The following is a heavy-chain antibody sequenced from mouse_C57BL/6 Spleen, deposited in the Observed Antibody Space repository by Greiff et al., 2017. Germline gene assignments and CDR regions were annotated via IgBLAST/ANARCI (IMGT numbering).Heavy chain of an antibody. CDR2: IDPSDSET. D-gene: IGHD2-5*01. CDR3: ARSYSNYNYAMDY. CDR1: GYTFTSYW. Sequence: QVQLKQSGAELVRPGSSVKLSCKASGYTFTSYWMHWVKQRPIQGLEWIGNIDPSDSETHYNQKFKDKATLTVDKSSSTAYMQLSSLTSEDSAVYYCARSYSNYNYAMDYWGQGTSVTVSS. V-gene: IGHV1-52*01. J-gene: IGHJ4*01.